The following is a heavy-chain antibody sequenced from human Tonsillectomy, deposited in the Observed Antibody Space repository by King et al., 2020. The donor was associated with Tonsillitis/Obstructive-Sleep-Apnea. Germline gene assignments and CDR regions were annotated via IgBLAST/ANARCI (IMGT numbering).Heavy chain of an antibody. J-gene: IGHJ3*02. CDR1: GGTFSSYA. V-gene: IGHV1-69*10. CDR2: IIPILGIA. Sequence: QLVQSGAEVKKPGSSVKVSCKASGGTFSSYAISWVRQAPGQGLEWMGGIIPILGIANYAQKFQGRVTITADKSTSTAYMELSSLRSEDTAVYYCARDNSHYNSSGYTAFDIWGQGPMVTVSS. CDR3: ARDNSHYNSSGYTAFDI. D-gene: IGHD3-22*01.